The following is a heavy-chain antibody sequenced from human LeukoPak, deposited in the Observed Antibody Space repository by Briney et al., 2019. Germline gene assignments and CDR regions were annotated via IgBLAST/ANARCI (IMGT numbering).Heavy chain of an antibody. CDR3: AKGYSSTSGHWFDP. D-gene: IGHD2-2*01. Sequence: GGSLRLSCAASGFTFSSYAMSWVRQAPGKGLEWVSAISVSGGTTYYADSVKGRFTISRDSSKNTLYLQMNSLRAEDTAVYFCAKGYSSTSGHWFDPWGQGTLVTVSS. CDR1: GFTFSSYA. CDR2: ISVSGGTT. J-gene: IGHJ5*02. V-gene: IGHV3-23*01.